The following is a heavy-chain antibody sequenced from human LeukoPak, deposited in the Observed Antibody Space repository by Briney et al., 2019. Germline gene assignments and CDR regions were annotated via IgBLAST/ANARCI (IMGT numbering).Heavy chain of an antibody. Sequence: SETLSLTCAVYGGSFSGYYWSWIRQPPGKGLEWIGEINHSGNTNYNPSLKSRVTISVDTSKNQFSLKLSSVTAADTAVYYCASPLGYYGRGWGKGTTVTVSS. J-gene: IGHJ6*04. CDR1: GGSFSGYY. V-gene: IGHV4-34*01. CDR2: INHSGNT. D-gene: IGHD3-10*02. CDR3: ASPLGYYGRG.